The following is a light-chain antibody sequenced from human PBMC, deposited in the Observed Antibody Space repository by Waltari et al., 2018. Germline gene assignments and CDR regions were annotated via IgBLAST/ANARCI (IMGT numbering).Light chain of an antibody. CDR3: GADHGSGSNFVV. CDR1: SGYSNYK. CDR2: VGTGGIVG. J-gene: IGLJ2*01. Sequence: QPVLTPPPSASASLGASVTLTCTLSSGYSNYKVDWYQQRPGKGPRFVMRVGTGGIVGSKGDGIPDRFSVLGSGLNRYLTIKNIQEEDESDYHCGADHGSGSNFVVFGGGTKLTVL. V-gene: IGLV9-49*01.